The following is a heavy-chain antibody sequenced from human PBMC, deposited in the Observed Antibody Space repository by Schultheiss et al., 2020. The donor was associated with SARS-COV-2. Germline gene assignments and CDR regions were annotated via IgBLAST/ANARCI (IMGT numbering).Heavy chain of an antibody. CDR3: ARILAGRNSSPH. D-gene: IGHD6-6*01. V-gene: IGHV1-69*13. Sequence: SVKVSCKASGGTFSSYAISWVRQAPGQGLEWMGGIIPIFGTANYAQKFQGRVTITADESTSTAYMELSSLRSEDTAVYYCARILAGRNSSPHWGQGTLVTVSS. CDR2: IIPIFGTA. CDR1: GGTFSSYA. J-gene: IGHJ4*02.